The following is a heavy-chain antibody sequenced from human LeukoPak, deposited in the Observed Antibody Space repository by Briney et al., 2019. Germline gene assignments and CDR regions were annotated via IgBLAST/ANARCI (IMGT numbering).Heavy chain of an antibody. CDR3: ARALGCSGGSCYSEFDY. CDR1: GYTFTGYY. Sequence: ASVKVSCKASGYTFTGYYMHWVRQAPGQGLEWMGWINPNSGGTNYAQKFQGRVTMTRDTSISTAYMELSRLRSDDTAVYYCARALGCSGGSCYSEFDYWGQGTLITVSS. J-gene: IGHJ4*02. V-gene: IGHV1-2*02. CDR2: INPNSGGT. D-gene: IGHD2-15*01.